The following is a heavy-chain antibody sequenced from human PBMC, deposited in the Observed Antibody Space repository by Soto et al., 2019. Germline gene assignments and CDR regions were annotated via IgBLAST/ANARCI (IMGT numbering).Heavy chain of an antibody. Sequence: QVQLQESGPGLVKPSQTLSLTCTVSGGSISSGDYYWSWIRQPPGKGLEWIGYIYYSGSTYYNPSLKSRVTISVDMSKNQFSLKLSSVTAADTAVYYCPRDRGTLGYCSGGSCYFYWGQGTLVTVSS. CDR2: IYYSGST. CDR1: GGSISSGDYY. CDR3: PRDRGTLGYCSGGSCYFY. D-gene: IGHD2-15*01. J-gene: IGHJ4*02. V-gene: IGHV4-30-4*01.